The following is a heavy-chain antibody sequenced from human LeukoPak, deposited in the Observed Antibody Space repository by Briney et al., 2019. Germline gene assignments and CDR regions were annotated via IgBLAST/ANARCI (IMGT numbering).Heavy chain of an antibody. CDR3: VFADAGRHSTVSTP. CDR1: GLTFSSFW. D-gene: IGHD1-1*01. Sequence: GGSLRLCCAASGLTFSSFWMSWVRQAPGKGLEWVANINQDGGVKSYVDSVKGRFTISRDNAKNSLSLQMNSLRAEDTAFYYCVFADAGRHSTVSTPWGQGTLVTVSS. CDR2: INQDGGVK. J-gene: IGHJ4*02. V-gene: IGHV3-7*01.